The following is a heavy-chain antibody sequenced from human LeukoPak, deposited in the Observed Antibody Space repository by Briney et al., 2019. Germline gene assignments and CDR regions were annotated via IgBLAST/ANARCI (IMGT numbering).Heavy chain of an antibody. V-gene: IGHV3-30*18. J-gene: IGHJ4*02. D-gene: IGHD5-18*01. CDR1: GFTFSSYG. Sequence: GRCLRLSCAASGFTFSSYGMHWVRQAPGKGLEWVAVISYDGSNKYYADSVKGRFTISRDNSKNTLYLQMNSLRAEDTAVYYCAKDRIQLWLQLDYWGQGTLVTVSS. CDR3: AKDRIQLWLQLDY. CDR2: ISYDGSNK.